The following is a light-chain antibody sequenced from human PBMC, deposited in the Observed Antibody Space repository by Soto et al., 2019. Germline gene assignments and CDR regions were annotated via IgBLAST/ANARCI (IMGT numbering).Light chain of an antibody. CDR2: EGT. J-gene: IGLJ1*01. CDR3: CSHAGSSTYY. CDR1: RGDVENYNL. V-gene: IGLV2-23*01. Sequence: QSALTQPASVSGSPGQSITISCTGTRGDVENYNLVSWYQRHPGTAPKLIIYEGTKRPSGVSNRFSGSESGNTASLTISGLQAEDEAEYYWCSHAGSSTYYFGIGTKVPVL.